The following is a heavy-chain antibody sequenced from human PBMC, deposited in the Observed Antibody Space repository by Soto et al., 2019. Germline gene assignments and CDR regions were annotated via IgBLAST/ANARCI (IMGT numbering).Heavy chain of an antibody. D-gene: IGHD3-16*01. V-gene: IGHV3-30*18. CDR2: ISYDGSDK. J-gene: IGHJ5*02. CDR3: AKTAGHDYVWGSSGLDP. CDR1: GFTFSSYG. Sequence: PGGSLRLSCACSGFTFSSYGMHWVRQAPGKGLEWVAVISYDGSDKYYGDSVKGRFTISRDDSKNTLYLQMNSLRVEDTAIYYCAKTAGHDYVWGSSGLDPWGQGTLVTGSS.